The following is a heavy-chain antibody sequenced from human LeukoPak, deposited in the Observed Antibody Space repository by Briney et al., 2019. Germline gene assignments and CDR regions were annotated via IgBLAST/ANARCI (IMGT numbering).Heavy chain of an antibody. CDR1: GYSLTTYW. D-gene: IGHD3-10*01. Sequence: GESLKISCNGSGYSLTTYWLSWVRQMPGQGLEWMGRIDPSYSYTNHSPSFQGHVTISADKSISPAYLQWSSLKASDTAMYYCASVYYYGSGSHFDYWGQGTLVTVSS. J-gene: IGHJ4*02. CDR2: IDPSYSYT. CDR3: ASVYYYGSGSHFDY. V-gene: IGHV5-10-1*01.